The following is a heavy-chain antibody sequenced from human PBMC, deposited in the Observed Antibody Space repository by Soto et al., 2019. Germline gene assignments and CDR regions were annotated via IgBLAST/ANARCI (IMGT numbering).Heavy chain of an antibody. CDR3: GKVAVSQWLAVGLI. CDR2: IDGGGSGT. Sequence: EVQLLESGGGLVQPGGSLRLSCAASGFTFTSYAMSWVRQAPGKGLEWVSAIDGGGSGTYYADSVKGRFTISRDSSKNTLFLQMTGLSAGDTAVYYCGKVAVSQWLAVGLICGQGTVVNVSS. D-gene: IGHD6-19*01. CDR1: GFTFTSYA. J-gene: IGHJ3*02. V-gene: IGHV3-23*01.